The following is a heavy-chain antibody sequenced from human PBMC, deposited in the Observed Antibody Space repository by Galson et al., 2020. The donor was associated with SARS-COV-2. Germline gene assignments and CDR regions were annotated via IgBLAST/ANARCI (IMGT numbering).Heavy chain of an antibody. Sequence: KIGESLKISCKGSGYSFTNYWIGWVRQMPGKGLEWMGIIYPGDSDTKYSPSFQGQVTISADKSISTAYLQWSSLKASDTAMYSCARRRNSDYYDSSDYWAVDAFDIWGQGTMVTVSS. V-gene: IGHV5-51*01. CDR1: GYSFTNYW. J-gene: IGHJ3*02. CDR3: ARRRNSDYYDSSDYWAVDAFDI. CDR2: IYPGDSDT. D-gene: IGHD3-22*01.